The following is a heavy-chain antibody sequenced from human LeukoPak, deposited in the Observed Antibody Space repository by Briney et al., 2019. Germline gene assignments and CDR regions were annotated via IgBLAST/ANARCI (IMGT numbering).Heavy chain of an antibody. CDR2: INWNGGST. V-gene: IGHV3-20*04. CDR3: ARTENGDYGGYYFDY. Sequence: GGSLRLSCAASGFTFDDYGMSWVRQAPGKGLEWVSGINWNGGSTGYADSVKGRFTISRDNAKNSLYLQMNSLRAEDTALYYCARTENGDYGGYYFDYWGQGTLVTVSS. D-gene: IGHD4-17*01. CDR1: GFTFDDYG. J-gene: IGHJ4*02.